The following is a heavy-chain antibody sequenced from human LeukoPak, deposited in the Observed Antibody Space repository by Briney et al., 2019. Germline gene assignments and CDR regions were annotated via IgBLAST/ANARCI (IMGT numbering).Heavy chain of an antibody. V-gene: IGHV1-69*05. CDR2: IIPIFGTA. Sequence: SVKVSCKASGGTFSSYAISWVRQAPGQGLEWMGGIIPIFGTANYAQKFQGRVTITTDESTSTAHMELSSLRSEDTAVYYCARGPELERFDYWGQGTLVTVSS. CDR3: ARGPELERFDY. CDR1: GGTFSSYA. D-gene: IGHD1-1*01. J-gene: IGHJ4*02.